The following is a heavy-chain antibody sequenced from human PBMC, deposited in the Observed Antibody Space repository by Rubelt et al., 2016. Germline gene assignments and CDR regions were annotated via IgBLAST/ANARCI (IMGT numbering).Heavy chain of an antibody. J-gene: IGHJ5*02. V-gene: IGHV1-69*04. CDR2: IIPILGIA. Sequence: QVQLVQSGAEVKKPGSSVKVSCKASGGTFSSYAISWVRQAPGQGLEWMGRIIPILGIANYAQEFQGRVTITADKSTSTAYMELSSLRSEDTAVYYCARQDVILEWLSSVFDPWGQGTLVTVSS. CDR1: GGTFSSYA. D-gene: IGHD3-3*01. CDR3: ARQDVILEWLSSVFDP.